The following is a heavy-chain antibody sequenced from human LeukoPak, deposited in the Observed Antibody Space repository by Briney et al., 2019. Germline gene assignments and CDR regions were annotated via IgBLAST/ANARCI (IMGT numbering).Heavy chain of an antibody. CDR2: NNGDRSTT. J-gene: IGHJ5*02. D-gene: IGHD1-1*01. V-gene: IGHV3-74*01. Sequence: GGSLRLSCVASGFSLSGYWMYWVRQAPGKGLMYISRNNGDRSTTYYADVVKRRFTISRDNAKNTVYLQMNSRRVEDPAVYYCAGDPRTVGLAPWGERTRVTLSS. CDR3: AGDPRTVGLAP. CDR1: GFSLSGYW.